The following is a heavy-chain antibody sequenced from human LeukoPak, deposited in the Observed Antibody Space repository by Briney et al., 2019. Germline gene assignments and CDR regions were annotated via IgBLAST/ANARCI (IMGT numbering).Heavy chain of an antibody. Sequence: SETLSLTCTVPGSSISSYYWSLIRQPPGKGLEWIGYIYYSGSTNYNPSLKSRVTISVDTSKNQFSLKLSSVTAADTAVYYCARHLPITYYYDSSGYYPMGYYYGMDVWGQGTTVTVSS. CDR3: ARHLPITYYYDSSGYYPMGYYYGMDV. CDR1: GSSISSYY. V-gene: IGHV4-59*08. CDR2: IYYSGST. J-gene: IGHJ6*02. D-gene: IGHD3-22*01.